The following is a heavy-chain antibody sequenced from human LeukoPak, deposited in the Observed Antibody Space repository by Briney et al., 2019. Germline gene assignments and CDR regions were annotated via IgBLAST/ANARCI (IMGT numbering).Heavy chain of an antibody. D-gene: IGHD6-19*01. CDR2: FDPEDGET. CDR1: GYTLTELS. Sequence: ASVKVSCKVSGYTLTELSMHWVRQAPGKGLEWMGGFDPEDGETIYAQKFQSRVTMTEDTSTDTAYMELSSLRSEDTAVYYCATEQWPNSRFDYWGQGTLVTVSS. V-gene: IGHV1-24*01. CDR3: ATEQWPNSRFDY. J-gene: IGHJ4*02.